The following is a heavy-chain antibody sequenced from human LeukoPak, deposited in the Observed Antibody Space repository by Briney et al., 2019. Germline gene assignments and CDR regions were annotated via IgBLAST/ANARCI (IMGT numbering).Heavy chain of an antibody. D-gene: IGHD3-3*01. J-gene: IGHJ4*02. CDR2: IIPIFGTA. CDR3: ARALGILEPFDY. Sequence: SVKVSCKASGGAFSSYAISWVRQAPGQGLEWMGRIIPIFGTANYAQKFQGRVTITTDESTSTAYMELSSLRSEDTAVYYCARALGILEPFDYWGQGTLVTVSS. CDR1: GGAFSSYA. V-gene: IGHV1-69*05.